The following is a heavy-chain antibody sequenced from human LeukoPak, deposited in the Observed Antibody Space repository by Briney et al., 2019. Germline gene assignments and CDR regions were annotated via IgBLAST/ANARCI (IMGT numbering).Heavy chain of an antibody. CDR3: ARGSVLLWFGTSDAFDI. CDR2: IYYSGST. V-gene: IGHV4-59*01. D-gene: IGHD3-10*01. J-gene: IGHJ3*02. Sequence: SETLSLTCTVSGGSISSYYWSWIRQPPGKGLEWIGYIYYSGSTNYNPSLKSRVTISVDTSKNQFSLKLSSVTAADTAVYYCARGSVLLWFGTSDAFDIWGQGTMVTVSS. CDR1: GGSISSYY.